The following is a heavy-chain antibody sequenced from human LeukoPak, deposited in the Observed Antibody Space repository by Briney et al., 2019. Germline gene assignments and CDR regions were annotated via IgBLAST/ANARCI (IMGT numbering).Heavy chain of an antibody. V-gene: IGHV3-7*01. D-gene: IGHD4-17*01. CDR2: IDPDGSHQ. CDR1: GFTFSSYW. J-gene: IGHJ4*02. Sequence: GGSLRLSCVASGFTFSSYWATWVRQAPGKGLEWVANIDPDGSHQYYVDSVKGRFTISKDNAKNTLYLQMNSLRDEDTAVYYCARESYGDFDYWGQGTLVTVSS. CDR3: ARESYGDFDY.